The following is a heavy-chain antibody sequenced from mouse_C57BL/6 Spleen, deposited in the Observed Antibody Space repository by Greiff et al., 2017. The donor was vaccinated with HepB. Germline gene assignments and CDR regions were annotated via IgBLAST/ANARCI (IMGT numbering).Heavy chain of an antibody. CDR1: GYTFTSYW. Sequence: VQLQQPGAELVKPGASVKLSCKASGYTFTSYWMHWVKQRPGQGLEWIGMIHPNSGSTNYNEKFKSKATLTVDKSSSTAYMQLSSLTSEDSAVYYCARQGYYGNWYFDVWGTGTTVTVSS. CDR2: IHPNSGST. D-gene: IGHD1-1*01. V-gene: IGHV1-64*01. J-gene: IGHJ1*03. CDR3: ARQGYYGNWYFDV.